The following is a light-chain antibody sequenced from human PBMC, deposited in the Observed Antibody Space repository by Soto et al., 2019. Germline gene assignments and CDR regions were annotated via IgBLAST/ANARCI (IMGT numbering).Light chain of an antibody. J-gene: IGLJ3*02. V-gene: IGLV1-40*01. CDR1: SSNIGAGYD. CDR3: QSYDRSLSAWV. Sequence: QSVLTQPPSVSGAPGQRVTISCTGSSSNIGAGYDVHWFQQLPGTAPKLLIYGNSNRPSGVPDRFAGSKSGTSASLAITGLQAEDEADYYCQSYDRSLSAWVFGGGTKLTVL. CDR2: GNS.